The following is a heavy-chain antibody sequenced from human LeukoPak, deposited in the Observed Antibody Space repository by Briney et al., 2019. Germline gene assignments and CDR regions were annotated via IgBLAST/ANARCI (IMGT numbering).Heavy chain of an antibody. J-gene: IGHJ5*02. V-gene: IGHV3-48*04. CDR2: ISSSSSTI. CDR1: GFTFGSYS. Sequence: PGGSLRLSCAASGFTFGSYSMNWVRQAPGKGLEWVSYISSSSSTIYYADSVKGRFTISRDNAKNSLYLQMDSLTVEDTAVYYCAVSNWMDPWGQGTLVTVSS. CDR3: AVSNWMDP.